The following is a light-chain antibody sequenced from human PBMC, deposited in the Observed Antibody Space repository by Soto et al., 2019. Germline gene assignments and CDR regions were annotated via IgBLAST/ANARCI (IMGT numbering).Light chain of an antibody. V-gene: IGLV1-44*01. Sequence: QSALTQTPSVSGTPGQRVTISCSGSSSNIGSNTVNWYQQLPGTAPKLLIYSYNERPSGVPDRFSGSKSGTSASLAISGLQSEDEADFYCAAWDDSLNAYVIGTGTKVTVL. J-gene: IGLJ1*01. CDR1: SSNIGSNT. CDR2: SYN. CDR3: AAWDDSLNAYV.